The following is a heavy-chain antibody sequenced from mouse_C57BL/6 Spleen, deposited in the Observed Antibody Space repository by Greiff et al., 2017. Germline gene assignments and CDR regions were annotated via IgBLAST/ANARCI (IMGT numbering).Heavy chain of an antibody. J-gene: IGHJ4*01. CDR2: IYPGSGST. CDR1: GYTFTSYW. D-gene: IGHD1-1*01. V-gene: IGHV1-55*01. Sequence: QVQLQQSGAELVKPGASVKMSCKASGYTFTSYWITWVKQRPGQGLEWIGDIYPGSGSTNYNEKFKSKATLTVDTSSSTAYMQLSSLTSEDSAVYYGARGENYYGSSSYAMDYWGQGTSVTVSS. CDR3: ARGENYYGSSSYAMDY.